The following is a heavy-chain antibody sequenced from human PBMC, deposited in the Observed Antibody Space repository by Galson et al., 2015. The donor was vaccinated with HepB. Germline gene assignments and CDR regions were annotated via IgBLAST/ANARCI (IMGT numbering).Heavy chain of an antibody. CDR3: TRALSYHGSGTYGHSSVDV. V-gene: IGHV3-20*04. CDR2: INWNGGST. D-gene: IGHD3-10*01. J-gene: IGHJ6*02. Sequence: SLRLSCAASGFTFDDYGMAWVRQGPGKGLEWVCGINWNGGSTGYADSVKGRFTISRDNAKNSLYLHMDSLRVEDTALYYCTRALSYHGSGTYGHSSVDVWGQGTTVTVS. CDR1: GFTFDDYG.